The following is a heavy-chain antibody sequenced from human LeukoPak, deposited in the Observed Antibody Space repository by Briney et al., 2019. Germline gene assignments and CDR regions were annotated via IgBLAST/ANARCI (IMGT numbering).Heavy chain of an antibody. D-gene: IGHD3-22*01. J-gene: IGHJ4*02. CDR1: GYTFTSYA. V-gene: IGHV1-3*01. CDR2: INAGNGNT. Sequence: ASVKVSCKASGYTFTSYAMHWVRQAPGQRLEWMGWINAGNGNTEYSQKFQGRVTITRDTSASTAYMELSSLRSEDTAVYYCARGYDSSGYYRYWGQGTLVTVSS. CDR3: ARGYDSSGYYRY.